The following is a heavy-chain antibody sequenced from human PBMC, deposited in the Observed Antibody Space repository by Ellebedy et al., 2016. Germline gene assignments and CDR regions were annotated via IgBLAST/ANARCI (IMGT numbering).Heavy chain of an antibody. CDR3: ARDREGLRTMGYYYYGMDV. CDR1: GGTFSSYA. J-gene: IGHJ6*02. V-gene: IGHV1-69*06. CDR2: IIPIFGTA. D-gene: IGHD3-10*01. Sequence: SVKVSCXASGGTFSSYAISWVRQAPGQGLEWMGGIIPIFGTANYAQKFQGRVTITADKSTSTAYMELSSLRSEDTAVYYCARDREGLRTMGYYYYGMDVWGQGTLVTVSS.